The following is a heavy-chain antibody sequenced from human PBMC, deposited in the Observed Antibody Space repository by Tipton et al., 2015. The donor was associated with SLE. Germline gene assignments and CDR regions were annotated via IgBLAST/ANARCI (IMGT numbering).Heavy chain of an antibody. J-gene: IGHJ4*02. Sequence: SLRLSCAASGFTFDDYAMHWVRQAPGKGLEWVSGIGWNSGSIGYADSVKGRFTISRDNAQNSLYLQMNSLRAEDTALYYCAKALGVVAAAGPGYWGQGTLVTVSS. CDR3: AKALGVVAAAGPGY. CDR2: IGWNSGSI. CDR1: GFTFDDYA. D-gene: IGHD6-13*01. V-gene: IGHV3-9*01.